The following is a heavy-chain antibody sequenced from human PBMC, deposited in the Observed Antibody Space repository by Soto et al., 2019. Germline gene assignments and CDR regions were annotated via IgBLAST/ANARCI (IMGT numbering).Heavy chain of an antibody. Sequence: SETLSLTCTVSGGSISSGGYYWSWIRQHPGKGLEWIGYIYYSGSTYYNPSLKSRVTISVDTSKNQFSLKLSSVTAADTAVYYCARFSNYAHNHYYFDYWGQGTLVTVSS. J-gene: IGHJ4*02. V-gene: IGHV4-31*03. CDR2: IYYSGST. CDR3: ARFSNYAHNHYYFDY. D-gene: IGHD4-4*01. CDR1: GGSISSGGYY.